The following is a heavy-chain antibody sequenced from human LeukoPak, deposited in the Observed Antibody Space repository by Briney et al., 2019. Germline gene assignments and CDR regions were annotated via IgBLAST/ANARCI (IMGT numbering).Heavy chain of an antibody. CDR1: GGTFRTFA. V-gene: IGHV1-69*13. Sequence: SVKVSCKASGGTFRTFAISWVRQAPGQGLEWMGGIIPIFGIPDSAQKFQGRLTITADESTSTAYMELSRLGSEDTAVYYCARTLYYDYVFYFDNWGQGTLVTVSS. CDR3: ARTLYYDYVFYFDN. D-gene: IGHD3-16*01. CDR2: IIPIFGIP. J-gene: IGHJ4*02.